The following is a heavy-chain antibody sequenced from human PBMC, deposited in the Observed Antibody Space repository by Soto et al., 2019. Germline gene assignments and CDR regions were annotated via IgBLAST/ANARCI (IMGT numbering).Heavy chain of an antibody. CDR2: IYHSGST. J-gene: IGHJ6*02. V-gene: IGHV4-38-2*02. D-gene: IGHD2-15*01. CDR1: GYSISSGYY. CDR3: ARDSAVVVAATYYYYGMDV. Sequence: SETLSLTCAVSGYSISSGYYWGWIRQPPGKGLEWIGSIYHSGSTYYNPSLKSRVTISVDTSKNQFSLKLSSVTAADTAVYYCARDSAVVVAATYYYYGMDVWGQGTTVTV.